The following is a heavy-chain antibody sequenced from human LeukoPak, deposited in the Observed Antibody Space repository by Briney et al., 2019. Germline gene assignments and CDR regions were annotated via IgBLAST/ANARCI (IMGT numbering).Heavy chain of an antibody. V-gene: IGHV3-11*01. Sequence: GGSLRLSCAASGFTFSDYYMSWIRQAPGKGLEWVSYISSSGSTIYYADSVKGRFTISRDNAKNSLYLQMNSLRAEDTAVYYCARDRVGLRYFDWFWREYDAFDIWGQGTMVTVSS. CDR3: ARDRVGLRYFDWFWREYDAFDI. D-gene: IGHD3-9*01. CDR1: GFTFSDYY. J-gene: IGHJ3*02. CDR2: ISSSGSTI.